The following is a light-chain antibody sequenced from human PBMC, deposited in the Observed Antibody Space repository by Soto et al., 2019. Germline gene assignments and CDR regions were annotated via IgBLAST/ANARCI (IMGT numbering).Light chain of an antibody. CDR1: QTISSW. CDR3: QQANSFPRT. V-gene: IGKV1-5*03. CDR2: KAS. Sequence: DIQMTQSPSTLSGSVGDRVTITCRASQTISSWLAWYQQKPGKAPKLLIYKASTLHSGVPSRFSGSGSGTEFTLTIASLQPEDSATYYCQQANSFPRTFGQGTKVDIK. J-gene: IGKJ1*01.